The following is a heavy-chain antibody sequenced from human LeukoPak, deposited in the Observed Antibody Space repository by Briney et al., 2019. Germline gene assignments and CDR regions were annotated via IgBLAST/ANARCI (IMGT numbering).Heavy chain of an antibody. CDR1: TFDDYG. CDR3: ASLRDTSGYLVGFDI. Sequence: TFDDYGMSWVRQPPGKGLEWFGYIYYSGTTYYNPSLKSRATISVDTSKNEFSLKLSSVTAADTAVYYCASLRDTSGYLVGFDIWGQGTMVTVFS. D-gene: IGHD3-22*01. J-gene: IGHJ3*02. CDR2: IYYSGTT. V-gene: IGHV4-30-4*08.